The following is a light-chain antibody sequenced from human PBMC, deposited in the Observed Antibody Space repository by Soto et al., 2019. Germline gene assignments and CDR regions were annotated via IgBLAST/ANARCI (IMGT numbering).Light chain of an antibody. V-gene: IGLV1-47*01. CDR3: VAWDDSLSGVV. Sequence: QSVLTQPPSASGTPGQRVTISCSGSSSNIGSNYVYWYQRLPGTAPKLLIYRNNQRPSGVPDRFSGSKSGTSASLAISGLRSEDEADYYCVAWDDSLSGVVFGGGTKLTVL. CDR2: RNN. J-gene: IGLJ2*01. CDR1: SSNIGSNY.